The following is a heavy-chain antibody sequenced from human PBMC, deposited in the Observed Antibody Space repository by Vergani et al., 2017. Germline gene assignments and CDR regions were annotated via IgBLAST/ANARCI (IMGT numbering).Heavy chain of an antibody. V-gene: IGHV4-34*01. Sequence: QVQLQQWGAGLLKPSETLSLTCAVYGGSFSGYYWSWIRQPPGKGLEWIGEINHSGSTNYNPSLKSRVTISVDTSKNQFSLKLSSVTAADTAVYYCARGFSGFWSGYCRFGPYYYYMDFWGKGTTVTVSS. CDR2: INHSGST. CDR3: ARGFSGFWSGYCRFGPYYYYMDF. J-gene: IGHJ6*03. CDR1: GGSFSGYY. D-gene: IGHD3-3*01.